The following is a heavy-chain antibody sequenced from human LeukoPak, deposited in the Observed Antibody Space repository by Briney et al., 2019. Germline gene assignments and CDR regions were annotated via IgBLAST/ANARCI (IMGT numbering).Heavy chain of an antibody. J-gene: IGHJ6*02. V-gene: IGHV3-9*01. Sequence: GGSLRLSCAATGYSFKDYGMHWVRQPPGKGLEWVSAINWNGGGTDYADSVKGRFTIFRDNAKNSLYLQLSSLRPEDTALYYCAKHLTATNTYIFFGLDVWGQGTSVTFS. D-gene: IGHD1-26*01. CDR2: INWNGGGT. CDR3: AKHLTATNTYIFFGLDV. CDR1: GYSFKDYG.